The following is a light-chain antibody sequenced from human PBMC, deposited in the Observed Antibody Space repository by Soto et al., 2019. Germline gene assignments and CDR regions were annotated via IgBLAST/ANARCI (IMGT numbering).Light chain of an antibody. CDR1: QGISSY. J-gene: IGKJ4*01. CDR2: AAS. V-gene: IGKV1-9*01. CDR3: QQLNSYPLT. Sequence: DIQLTQSPSFLSASVGDRVTITCWASQGISSYLAWYQQKPGKAPKLLIYAASTLQSGVPSRFSGSGSGTEFTLTISSLQPEDFATYSCQQLNSYPLTFGGGTKMEIK.